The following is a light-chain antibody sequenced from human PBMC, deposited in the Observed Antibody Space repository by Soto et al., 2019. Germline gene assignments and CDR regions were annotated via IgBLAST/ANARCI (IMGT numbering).Light chain of an antibody. J-gene: IGLJ3*02. CDR1: SGDIGSYNR. CDR3: SAYVGSTLV. CDR2: EVT. Sequence: QSVLTQPASVSGSPGQSITISCTGTSGDIGSYNRVSWYQQHPGKAPKLIIYEVTDRPSGVSNRFSGSRSANTASLTISGLQADDESEYYCSAYVGSTLVFGGGTKLTVL. V-gene: IGLV2-23*02.